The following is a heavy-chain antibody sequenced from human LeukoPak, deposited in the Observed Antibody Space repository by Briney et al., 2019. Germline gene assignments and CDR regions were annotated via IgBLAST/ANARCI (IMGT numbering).Heavy chain of an antibody. CDR2: INGDETYI. V-gene: IGHV3-74*01. Sequence: GGSLRLSCAASGFTFSTYWMHWVRQAPGKGLVWVSRINGDETYITYADSVKGRFTISRDNAKNTLYLQMNSLRDEDTALYYCAKAGIGVVGYFDYWGQGTLVTVSS. D-gene: IGHD6-19*01. J-gene: IGHJ4*02. CDR3: AKAGIGVVGYFDY. CDR1: GFTFSTYW.